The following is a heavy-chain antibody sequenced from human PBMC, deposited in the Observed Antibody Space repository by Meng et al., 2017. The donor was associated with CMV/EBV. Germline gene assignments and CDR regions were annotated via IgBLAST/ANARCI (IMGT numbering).Heavy chain of an antibody. V-gene: IGHV1-69*04. CDR3: ARDPPGRLRLGELSLGY. J-gene: IGHJ4*02. D-gene: IGHD3-16*02. CDR2: IIPILGIA. CDR1: GYTFTSYY. Sequence: SVKVSCKASGYTFTSYYMRWVRQAPGQGLEWMGRIIPILGIANYAQKFQGRVTITADKSTSTAYMELSSLRSEDTAVYYCARDPPGRLRLGELSLGYWGQGTLVTVSS.